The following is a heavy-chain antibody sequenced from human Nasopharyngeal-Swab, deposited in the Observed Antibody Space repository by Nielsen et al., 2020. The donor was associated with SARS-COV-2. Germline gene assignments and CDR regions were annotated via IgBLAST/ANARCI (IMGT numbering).Heavy chain of an antibody. Sequence: GESLKISCAASGFTFSSSGMHWVRQAPGKGLEWVAVISYDGSNKYYADSVKGRFTISRDNSKNTLYLQMNSLRAEDTAVYYCARALPGHYYMDVWGKGTTVTVSS. CDR3: ARALPGHYYMDV. J-gene: IGHJ6*03. D-gene: IGHD3-10*01. CDR1: GFTFSSSG. CDR2: ISYDGSNK. V-gene: IGHV3-30*03.